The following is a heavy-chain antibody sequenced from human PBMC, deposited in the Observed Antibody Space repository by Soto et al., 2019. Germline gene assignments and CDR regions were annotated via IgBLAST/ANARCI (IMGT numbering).Heavy chain of an antibody. CDR3: ARGDVVVVAATPVYYYYGMDV. Sequence: PSETLSLTCTVPGGSISSYYLSWIRQPPGKGLEWIGYIYYSGSTNYNPSLKSRVTISVDTSKNQFSLKLSSVTAADTAVYYCARGDVVVVAATPVYYYYGMDVWGQGTTVTVSS. CDR2: IYYSGST. D-gene: IGHD2-15*01. CDR1: GGSISSYY. V-gene: IGHV4-59*01. J-gene: IGHJ6*02.